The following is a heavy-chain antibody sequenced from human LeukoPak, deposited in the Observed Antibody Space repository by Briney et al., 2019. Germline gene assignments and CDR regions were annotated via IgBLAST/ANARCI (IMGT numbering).Heavy chain of an antibody. Sequence: GGSLRLSCAASGFTFSSYAMSWVRQAPGKGLEWVSAISGSGGSTYCADSVKGRFTISRDNSKNTLYLQMNSLRAEDTAVYYCANGGRWLQPYYFDYWGQGTLVTVSS. CDR2: ISGSGGST. CDR3: ANGGRWLQPYYFDY. V-gene: IGHV3-23*01. CDR1: GFTFSSYA. J-gene: IGHJ4*02. D-gene: IGHD5-24*01.